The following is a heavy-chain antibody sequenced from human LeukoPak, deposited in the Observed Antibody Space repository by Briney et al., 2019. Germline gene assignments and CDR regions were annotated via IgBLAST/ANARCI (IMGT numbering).Heavy chain of an antibody. D-gene: IGHD6-13*01. CDR3: ARDGGGYSSSWYNWFDP. V-gene: IGHV4-38-2*02. CDR2: IYHSGST. J-gene: IGHJ5*02. CDR1: GYSISCGYY. Sequence: SETLSLTCTVSGYSISCGYYWGWIRQPPGKGLEWIGSIYHSGSTYYNPSLKSRITISVDTSKNQFSLKMSSVTAADTAFYYCARDGGGYSSSWYNWFDPWGQGTLVTVSS.